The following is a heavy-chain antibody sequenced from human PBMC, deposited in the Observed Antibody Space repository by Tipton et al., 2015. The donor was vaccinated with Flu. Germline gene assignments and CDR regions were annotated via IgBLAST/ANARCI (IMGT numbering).Heavy chain of an antibody. V-gene: IGHV4-39*01. Sequence: LRLSCTVSGGSISSSSYYWGWIRQPPGKGLEWIGSIYYSGSTYYNPSLKSRVTISVDTSKNQFSLKLSSVTAADTAVYYCASGKTATDYWGQGTLVTVSS. CDR1: GGSISSSSYY. CDR3: ASGKTATDY. D-gene: IGHD5-18*01. CDR2: IYYSGST. J-gene: IGHJ4*02.